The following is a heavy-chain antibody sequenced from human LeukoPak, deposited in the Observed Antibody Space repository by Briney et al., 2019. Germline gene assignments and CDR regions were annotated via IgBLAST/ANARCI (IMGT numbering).Heavy chain of an antibody. J-gene: IGHJ3*02. CDR1: GGSISSSSYY. CDR2: IYYSGST. Sequence: MASETLSLTCTVSGGSISSSSYYWGWIRQPPGKGLEWIGSIYYSGSTYYNPSLKSRVTISVDTSKNQFSLKLSSVTAADTAVYYCARDAVHEYQGAFDIWGQGTMVTVSS. CDR3: ARDAVHEYQGAFDI. D-gene: IGHD6-6*01. V-gene: IGHV4-39*07.